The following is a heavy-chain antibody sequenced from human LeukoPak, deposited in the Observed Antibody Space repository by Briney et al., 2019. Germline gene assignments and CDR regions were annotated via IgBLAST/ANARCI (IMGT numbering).Heavy chain of an antibody. Sequence: GGSLRLSCAASGFTFSNAWMSWVRQAPGKGLEWVGRIKSKTDGGTTDYAAPVKGRFTISRDDSKNTLYLQINSLKTEDTAVYYCTTRITMVRGVITFDYWGQGTLVTVSS. CDR3: TTRITMVRGVITFDY. CDR1: GFTFSNAW. D-gene: IGHD3-10*01. J-gene: IGHJ4*02. V-gene: IGHV3-15*01. CDR2: IKSKTDGGTT.